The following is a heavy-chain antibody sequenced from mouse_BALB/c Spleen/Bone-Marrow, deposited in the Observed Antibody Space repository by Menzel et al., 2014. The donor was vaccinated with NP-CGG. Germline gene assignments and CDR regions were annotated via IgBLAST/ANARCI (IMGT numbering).Heavy chain of an antibody. CDR3: ARDRGNYVLYYAIEY. CDR2: IRDKANGYTT. J-gene: IGHJ4*01. Sequence: EVMLVESGGGLVQPGGSLRLSCATSGFTFTDYYMSWVRQPPGKALEWLGFIRDKANGYTTEYSASVKGRFTISRDNSKSILYLQMNTVRAEDSSTYYCARDRGNYVLYYAIEYWGQGTSVTVSS. D-gene: IGHD2-1*01. CDR1: GFTFTDYY. V-gene: IGHV7-3*02.